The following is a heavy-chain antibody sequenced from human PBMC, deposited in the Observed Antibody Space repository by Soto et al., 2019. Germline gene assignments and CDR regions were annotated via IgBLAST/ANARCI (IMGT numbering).Heavy chain of an antibody. CDR1: GGTFSSYA. CDR3: ARDKGFYDILTGYYRYYYGMEV. V-gene: IGHV1-69*06. D-gene: IGHD3-9*01. CDR2: IIPIFGTA. J-gene: IGHJ6*04. Sequence: SVKISCKASGGTFSSYAISWVRQAPGQGLEWMGGIIPIFGTANYAQKFQGRVTITADKSTSTAYMELSSLRSEDTAVYYCARDKGFYDILTGYYRYYYGMEVWGEGTKVTVSS.